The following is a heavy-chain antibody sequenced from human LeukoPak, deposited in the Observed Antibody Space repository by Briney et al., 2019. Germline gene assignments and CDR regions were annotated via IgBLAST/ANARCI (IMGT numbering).Heavy chain of an antibody. J-gene: IGHJ5*02. Sequence: GGSLRLSCAASGFTFSSYAMSWVRQAPGKGLEWVSAISGSGGSTYYADSVKGRFTISRDNSKNTLYLQMNSLRAEDTAVYYCVKDLNADLWFGSPNWFDPWGQGTLVTVSS. CDR3: VKDLNADLWFGSPNWFDP. CDR1: GFTFSSYA. D-gene: IGHD3-10*01. CDR2: ISGSGGST. V-gene: IGHV3-23*01.